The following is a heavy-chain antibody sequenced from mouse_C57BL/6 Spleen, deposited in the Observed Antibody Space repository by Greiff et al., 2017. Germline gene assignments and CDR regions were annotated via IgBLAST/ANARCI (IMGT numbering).Heavy chain of an antibody. Sequence: EVQLVESGGGLVKPGGSLKLSCAASGFTFSSYAMYWVRQTPEKRLEWVATISDGGSYTYYTDNVKGRFTISRDNAKNNLYLQMSHLKSEDTAMYYCAREDYGNYGYAMDYWGQGTSVTVSS. V-gene: IGHV5-4*01. J-gene: IGHJ4*01. D-gene: IGHD2-1*01. CDR1: GFTFSSYA. CDR2: ISDGGSYT. CDR3: AREDYGNYGYAMDY.